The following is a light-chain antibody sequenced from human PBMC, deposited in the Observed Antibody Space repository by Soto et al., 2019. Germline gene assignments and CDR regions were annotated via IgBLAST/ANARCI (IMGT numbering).Light chain of an antibody. CDR1: SGHSSYI. CDR3: ETWDSNTQV. V-gene: IGLV4-60*02. J-gene: IGLJ3*02. CDR2: LEGSGSY. Sequence: QAVVTQSSSASASLGSSVKLTCTLSSGHSSYIIAWHQQQPGKAPRYLMKLEGSGSYNKXXGVXXRFSGSSSGADRYLTXXXXXXXXXAXYYCETWDSNTQVFGGGTKLTVL.